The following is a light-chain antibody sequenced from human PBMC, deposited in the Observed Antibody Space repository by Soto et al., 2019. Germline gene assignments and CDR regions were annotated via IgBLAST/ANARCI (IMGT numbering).Light chain of an antibody. Sequence: EIVLTQSPATLSLSPGERATLSCRASQSISSHLAWYQQKPGQAPRLLMFDTSNRATGIPARFSGSGSGTDFPLTLSSLAPEALAVYYCQQRFNWPLTFGGGTKVEIK. CDR3: QQRFNWPLT. V-gene: IGKV3-11*01. CDR1: QSISSH. J-gene: IGKJ4*01. CDR2: DTS.